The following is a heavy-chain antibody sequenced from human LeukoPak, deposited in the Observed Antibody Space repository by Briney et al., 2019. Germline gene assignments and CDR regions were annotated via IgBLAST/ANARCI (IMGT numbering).Heavy chain of an antibody. CDR3: ARDEEARFDY. CDR2: IFHSGST. Sequence: SETLSLTCTVSGGSISSYYWSWIRQPPGKGLEWIGYIFHSGSTNYNPSLKSRVTISVDTSKNQLSLKLSSVTAADTAVYYCARDEEARFDYWGQGTLVTVSS. V-gene: IGHV4-59*12. J-gene: IGHJ4*02. CDR1: GGSISSYY.